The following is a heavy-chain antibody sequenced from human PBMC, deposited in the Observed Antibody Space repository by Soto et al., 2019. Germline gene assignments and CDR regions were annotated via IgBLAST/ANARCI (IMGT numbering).Heavy chain of an antibody. J-gene: IGHJ4*02. V-gene: IGHV1-46*03. CDR2: IYPSDGST. CDR3: ARERGASSFDY. D-gene: IGHD1-26*01. Sequence: ASVKVSCKTSEYTFTSYYIHWVRQAPGQGLEWMGIIYPSDGSTNYAQKFQGRVTITRDTSTSTVYMELTSLRSEDTAVYYCARERGASSFDYWGQGTLVTVSS. CDR1: EYTFTSYY.